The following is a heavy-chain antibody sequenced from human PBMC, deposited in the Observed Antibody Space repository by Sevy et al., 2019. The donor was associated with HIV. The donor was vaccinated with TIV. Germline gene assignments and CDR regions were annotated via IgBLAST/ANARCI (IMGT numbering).Heavy chain of an antibody. D-gene: IGHD3-10*01. J-gene: IGHJ4*02. CDR1: GGSISSSSYY. Sequence: SETLSLTCTVSGGSISSSSYYWGWIRQPPGKGLEWIGSIYYSGSTYYNPSLRSRVTISVDTSKNQFSLKLSSVTAADKAVYYCARRKGTYYYGSGSYLLFDYWGQGTLVTVSS. V-gene: IGHV4-39*01. CDR2: IYYSGST. CDR3: ARRKGTYYYGSGSYLLFDY.